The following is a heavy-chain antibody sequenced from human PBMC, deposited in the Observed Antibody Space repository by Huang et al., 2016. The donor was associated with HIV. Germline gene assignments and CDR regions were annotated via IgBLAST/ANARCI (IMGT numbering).Heavy chain of an antibody. D-gene: IGHD3-3*01. J-gene: IGHJ4*02. CDR3: VRHRPNYDFWSGYYPYFDD. Sequence: QVQLQESGRGLVKPSETLSLTCTVSGGSFSSSFYYWGWIRQSPWKGLEWIGSMYYSGSTDYNPSLKSRVTISADTSNSQFSLKVTSVTAADSAVYYCVRHRPNYDFWSGYYPYFDDWGQGTLVTVSS. CDR1: GGSFSSSFYY. CDR2: MYYSGST. V-gene: IGHV4-39*01.